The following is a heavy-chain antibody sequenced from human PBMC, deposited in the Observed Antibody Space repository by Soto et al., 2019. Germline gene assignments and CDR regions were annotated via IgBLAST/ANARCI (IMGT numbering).Heavy chain of an antibody. CDR1: GGTFSSYA. CDR2: IIPIFGTA. J-gene: IGHJ6*02. Sequence: GASVKVSCKASGGTFSSYAISWVRQAPGQGLEWMGGIIPIFGTANYAQKFQGRVTITADKSTSTAYMELSSLRSEDTAVYYCARGTIVGATFYYYGMDVWGQGTTVTVSS. CDR3: ARGTIVGATFYYYGMDV. V-gene: IGHV1-69*06. D-gene: IGHD1-26*01.